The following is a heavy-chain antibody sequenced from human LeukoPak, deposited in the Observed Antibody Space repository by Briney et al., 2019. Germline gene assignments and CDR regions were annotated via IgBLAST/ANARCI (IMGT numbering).Heavy chain of an antibody. CDR3: VKDRKERFTFVY. CDR2: ISPTGDAT. CDR1: GFTFSNHV. Sequence: GGSLRLSCSASGFTFSNHVMHWVRQAPGRGLEYVSFISPTGDATTHADSVKDRFTISRDNSKNALYLQASNLRPEDTAVYFCVKDRKERFTFVYWGEGTLVTVSS. D-gene: IGHD3-16*01. J-gene: IGHJ4*02. V-gene: IGHV3-64D*09.